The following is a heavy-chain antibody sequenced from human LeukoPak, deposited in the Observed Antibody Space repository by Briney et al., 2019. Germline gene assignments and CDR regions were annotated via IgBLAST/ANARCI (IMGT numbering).Heavy chain of an antibody. J-gene: IGHJ4*02. D-gene: IGHD2-15*01. V-gene: IGHV1-69*02. CDR1: GGTFSSYT. Sequence: SVKVPCKASGGTFSSYTISWVRQAPGQGLEWMGRIIPILGIANYAQKFQGRVTITADKSTSTAYMELSSLRSEDTAVYYCARGYCSGGSCYYFYYWGQGTLVTVSS. CDR2: IIPILGIA. CDR3: ARGYCSGGSCYYFYY.